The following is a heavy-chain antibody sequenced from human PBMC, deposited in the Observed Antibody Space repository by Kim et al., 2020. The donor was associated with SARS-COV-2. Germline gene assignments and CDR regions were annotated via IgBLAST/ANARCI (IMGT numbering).Heavy chain of an antibody. CDR2: VYYSGST. CDR3: ARRCGGDCYQFDS. D-gene: IGHD2-21*02. V-gene: IGHV4-38-2*01. J-gene: IGHJ4*02. Sequence: GSLRLSCAASGFTFGDYAMHWVRQAPGKGLEWIESVYYSGSTYYNPPLKGRVTISVHTSTNQFSLSLRSVTAADTAVYYCARRCGGDCYQFDSWGQGTL. CDR1: GFTFGDYA.